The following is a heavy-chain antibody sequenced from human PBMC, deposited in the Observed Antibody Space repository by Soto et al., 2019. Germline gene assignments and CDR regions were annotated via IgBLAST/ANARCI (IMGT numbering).Heavy chain of an antibody. D-gene: IGHD5-12*01. Sequence: ISHASSRISQTQGKGLEWVSAISGSGGSTYYADSVKGRFTISRDNSKNTLYLQMNSLRAEDTAVYYCAKDSGYRGYDSHFDCWGQGTLVTVSS. CDR1: ISHA. CDR2: ISGSGGST. J-gene: IGHJ4*02. CDR3: AKDSGYRGYDSHFDC. V-gene: IGHV3-23*01.